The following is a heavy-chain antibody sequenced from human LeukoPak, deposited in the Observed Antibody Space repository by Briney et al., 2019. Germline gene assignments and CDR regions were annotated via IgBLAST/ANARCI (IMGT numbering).Heavy chain of an antibody. D-gene: IGHD5-24*01. CDR1: GFDLSTYE. V-gene: IGHV3-48*03. Sequence: GGSLRLSCAAAGFDLSTYEMNWVRQAPGKGLEWIADITISGHIKNYGDSVKGRFIIPRDNARTSLYLQMHSLRVEDTGVYYCARGDPHADLWGQGTLVTVSS. J-gene: IGHJ5*02. CDR2: ITISGHIK. CDR3: ARGDPHADL.